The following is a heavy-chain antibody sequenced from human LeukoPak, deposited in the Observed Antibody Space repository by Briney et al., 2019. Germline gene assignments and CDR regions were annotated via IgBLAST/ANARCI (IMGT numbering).Heavy chain of an antibody. V-gene: IGHV3-23*01. CDR3: AKATYYDYVLSLRPPSADY. CDR1: GFTFSSYA. D-gene: IGHD3-16*01. J-gene: IGHJ4*02. Sequence: GGSLRLSCAASGFTFSSYAMSWVRQAPGKGLEWVSAISGSGGSTYYADSVKGRFTISRDNSKNTLYLQMNSLRAEDTAVYYCAKATYYDYVLSLRPPSADYWGQGTLVTVSS. CDR2: ISGSGGST.